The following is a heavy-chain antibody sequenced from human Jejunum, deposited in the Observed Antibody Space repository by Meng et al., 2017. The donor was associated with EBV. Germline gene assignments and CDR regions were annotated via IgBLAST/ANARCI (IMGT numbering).Heavy chain of an antibody. Sequence: EVPLVEAGGALVKPGGSLRLSCAASGFTFSSYWMHWVRQAPGKGLVWVSRINEDGRITTYADSVKGRFTISRDNTKNTLYLQMNSLRAEDTAVYFCSRDLVGSADDWGQGTLVTVSS. CDR3: SRDLVGSADD. J-gene: IGHJ4*02. D-gene: IGHD6-25*01. V-gene: IGHV3-74*01. CDR2: INEDGRIT. CDR1: GFTFSSYW.